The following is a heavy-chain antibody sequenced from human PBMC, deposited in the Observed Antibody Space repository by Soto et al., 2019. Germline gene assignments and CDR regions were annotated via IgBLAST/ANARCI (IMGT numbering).Heavy chain of an antibody. CDR2: IYYTGST. V-gene: IGHV4-59*01. CDR1: GDSINFYH. J-gene: IGHJ4*02. D-gene: IGHD1-1*01. CDR3: ARVARTGQYYFDF. Sequence: SETLSLTCTVSGDSINFYHWTWIRQPPGKGLEWMGYIYYTGSTNYNPSLKSRVSISVDTSKNQFSLKLSSVTAADTAVYYCARVARTGQYYFDFWGQGALATVSS.